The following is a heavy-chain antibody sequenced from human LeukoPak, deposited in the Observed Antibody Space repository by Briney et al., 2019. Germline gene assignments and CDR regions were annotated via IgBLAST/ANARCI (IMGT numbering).Heavy chain of an antibody. V-gene: IGHV3-30*18. Sequence: PGRSLRLSCAASGFTFSSYGMRWVRQAPGKGLEWVAVISYDGSNKYYADSVKGRFTISRDNSKNTLYLQMNSLRAEDTAVYYCAKDPGYKYSSGWRHFDYWGQGTLVTVSS. CDR3: AKDPGYKYSSGWRHFDY. J-gene: IGHJ4*02. CDR2: ISYDGSNK. D-gene: IGHD6-19*01. CDR1: GFTFSSYG.